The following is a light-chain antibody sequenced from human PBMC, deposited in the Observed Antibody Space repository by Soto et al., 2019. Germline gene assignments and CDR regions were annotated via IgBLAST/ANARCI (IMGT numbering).Light chain of an antibody. CDR1: QRLSASD. J-gene: IGKJ5*01. Sequence: EIVLKQSPGTLSLSKGQRATLSCRASQRLSASDIAWYQQKPGQAPKFLIYGVSSRATGIPDRFSGSGSGTDFTLTISRLEPEDFAVYHCQQYGSSPLITFGQGTRLRL. V-gene: IGKV3-20*01. CDR3: QQYGSSPLIT. CDR2: GVS.